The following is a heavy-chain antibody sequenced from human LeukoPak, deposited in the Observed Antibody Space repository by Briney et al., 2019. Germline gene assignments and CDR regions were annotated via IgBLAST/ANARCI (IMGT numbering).Heavy chain of an antibody. Sequence: ASVKVSCKASGYTFTSYGISWVRQAPGQGLEWMGIINPSDGGTSYTQKFQGRVTVTRDTYTSTVYMELSSLRSEDTAVYYCARDFSTGHYYFVYWGQGTLVTVSS. V-gene: IGHV1-46*01. D-gene: IGHD3-3*01. J-gene: IGHJ4*02. CDR3: ARDFSTGHYYFVY. CDR2: INPSDGGT. CDR1: GYTFTSYG.